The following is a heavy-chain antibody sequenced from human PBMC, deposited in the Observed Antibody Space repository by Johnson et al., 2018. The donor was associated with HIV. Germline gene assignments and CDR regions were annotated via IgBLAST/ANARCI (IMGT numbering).Heavy chain of an antibody. J-gene: IGHJ3*02. CDR1: RFTFDDYA. V-gene: IGHV3-66*01. D-gene: IGHD6-19*01. Sequence: VQLVESGGGLVQPGRSLRLSCETSRFTFDDYAMHWVRQAPGKGLEWVSVIYSGGTTYYADSVKGRFTISRDNSKNTLYLQMNSLRAEDTAVYYCARDLAGHNAFDIWGQGTMVTVSS. CDR3: ARDLAGHNAFDI. CDR2: IYSGGTT.